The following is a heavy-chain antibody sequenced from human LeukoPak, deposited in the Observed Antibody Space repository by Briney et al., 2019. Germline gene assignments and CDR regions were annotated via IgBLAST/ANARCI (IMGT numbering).Heavy chain of an antibody. V-gene: IGHV4-39*07. J-gene: IGHJ4*02. CDR1: GGSISSSSYY. Sequence: SETLSLTCTVSGGSISSSSYYWGWIRQPPGKGLEWVGSIYYSGGTYYNPSLKSRVTISVDTSKKQFSLKLTSVSAADTAVYYCARENCEPLAGTVSVNCFIDYWSQGTLVTFSS. CDR2: IYYSGGT. D-gene: IGHD6-19*01. CDR3: ARENCEPLAGTVSVNCFIDY.